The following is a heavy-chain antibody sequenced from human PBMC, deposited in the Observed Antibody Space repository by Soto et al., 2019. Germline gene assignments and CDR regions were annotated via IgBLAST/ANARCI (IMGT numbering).Heavy chain of an antibody. CDR1: GGSISSGGYY. D-gene: IGHD6-13*01. CDR2: IYYSGST. V-gene: IGHV4-31*03. J-gene: IGHJ5*02. Sequence: QVQLQESGPGLVKPSQTLSLTCTVSGGSISSGGYYWSWIRQHPGKGLEWIGYIYYSGSTYYNPSLKSRVTISVDTSKHQFSLKLSSVTAADTAVYYCARGAHYSSPFRWFDPWGQGTLVTVSS. CDR3: ARGAHYSSPFRWFDP.